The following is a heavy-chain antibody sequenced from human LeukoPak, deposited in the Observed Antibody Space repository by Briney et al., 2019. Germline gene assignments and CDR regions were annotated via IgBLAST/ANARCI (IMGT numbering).Heavy chain of an antibody. D-gene: IGHD1-26*01. Sequence: PSETLSLTCIVSGGSISRNSYYWGWIRQPPGKGLEWIGSMFYSGSTYYNPSLKSRITISVDTSKNQFSLKLSSVTAADTAVYYCAMGVGATNEDAFDIWGQGTMVTVSS. CDR3: AMGVGATNEDAFDI. J-gene: IGHJ3*02. CDR2: MFYSGST. CDR1: GGSISRNSYY. V-gene: IGHV4-39*01.